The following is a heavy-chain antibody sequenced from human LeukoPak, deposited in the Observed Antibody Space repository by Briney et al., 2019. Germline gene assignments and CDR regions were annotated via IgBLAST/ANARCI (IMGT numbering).Heavy chain of an antibody. CDR2: IRYDGSNK. CDR1: GFTFSSYW. CDR3: AKTHYGSGSSHFDY. D-gene: IGHD3-10*01. Sequence: GGSLRLSCAASGFTFSSYWMSWVRQAPGKGLEWVAFIRYDGSNKYYADSVKGRFTISRDNSKNTLYLQMNSLRAEDTAVYYCAKTHYGSGSSHFDYWGQGTLVTVSS. J-gene: IGHJ4*02. V-gene: IGHV3-30*02.